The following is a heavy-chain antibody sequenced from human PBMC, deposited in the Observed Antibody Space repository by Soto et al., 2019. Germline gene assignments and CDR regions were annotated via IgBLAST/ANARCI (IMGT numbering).Heavy chain of an antibody. D-gene: IGHD3-16*01. CDR3: ARGETYLGV. J-gene: IGHJ6*02. CDR1: GGTFSTYG. CDR2: IIPFFATT. Sequence: QVQLVQSGAEVKKPGSSVTVSCKASGGTFSTYGMICWVRQAPGQGLEWMGGIIPFFATTNYAQKFQGRVTITADESTSSAFMDLSRLRYEDTALYYCARGETYLGVWGQGTRVTVSS. V-gene: IGHV1-69*01.